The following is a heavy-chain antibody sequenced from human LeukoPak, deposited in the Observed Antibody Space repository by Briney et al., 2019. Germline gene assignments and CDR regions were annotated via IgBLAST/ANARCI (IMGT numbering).Heavy chain of an antibody. CDR3: ARDRYCSGGSCWDY. Sequence: ASVKVSCKASGYTFTSYGISWVRQAPGQGLEWMGWISAYNGNTNYAQKLQGRVTMTTDTSTSTAYMELRSLRSDDTAVNYCARDRYCSGGSCWDYWGQGTLVTVSS. CDR1: GYTFTSYG. V-gene: IGHV1-18*01. D-gene: IGHD2-15*01. CDR2: ISAYNGNT. J-gene: IGHJ4*02.